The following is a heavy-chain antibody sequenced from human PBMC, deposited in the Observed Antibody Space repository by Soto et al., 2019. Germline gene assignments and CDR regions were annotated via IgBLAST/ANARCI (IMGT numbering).Heavy chain of an antibody. Sequence: QPAGSLRHCGEDSKCDYLEGGRLSVKKSAGKGLEWVSGISYDSGAIGYADSVKGRFTISRDNTRNSLFLQLNSLRTDDTAFSYCAKDYRGNHWIDFWGLGTLFTVS. D-gene: IGHD2-21*01. V-gene: IGHV3-9*01. CDR1: KCDYLEGG. CDR3: AKDYRGNHWIDF. CDR2: ISYDSGAI. J-gene: IGHJ5*01.